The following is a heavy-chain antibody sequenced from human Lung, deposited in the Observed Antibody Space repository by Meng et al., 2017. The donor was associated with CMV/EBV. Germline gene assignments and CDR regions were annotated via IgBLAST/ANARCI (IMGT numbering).Heavy chain of an antibody. CDR2: ISGSGTTI. V-gene: IGHV3-11*01. J-gene: IGHJ4*02. D-gene: IGHD3-3*01. CDR1: TFTDYY. Sequence: TFTDYYMSWSRQAPGKVLEWISYISGSGTTIYYADSVKGRFTISRDNAKKSLSLQMNNLRAEDTAVYYCARDVFDHDFWSGSIFDYWGQGILVTVSS. CDR3: ARDVFDHDFWSGSIFDY.